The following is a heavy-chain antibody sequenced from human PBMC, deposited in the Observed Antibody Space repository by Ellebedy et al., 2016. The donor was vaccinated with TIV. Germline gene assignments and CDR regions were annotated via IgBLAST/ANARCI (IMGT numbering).Heavy chain of an antibody. Sequence: GESLKISCAASGFTFSSYSMNWVRQAPGKGLEWVSSISSSSSYIYYADSVKGRFTISRDNAKNSLYLQMNSLRAEDTAVYYCARDNLPRGEFPPHVDYWGQGTLVTVSS. CDR1: GFTFSSYS. CDR2: ISSSSSYI. V-gene: IGHV3-21*01. D-gene: IGHD3-16*01. CDR3: ARDNLPRGEFPPHVDY. J-gene: IGHJ4*02.